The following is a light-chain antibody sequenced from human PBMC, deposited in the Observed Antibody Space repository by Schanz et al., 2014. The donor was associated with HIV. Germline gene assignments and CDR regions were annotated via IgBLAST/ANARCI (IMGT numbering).Light chain of an antibody. J-gene: IGKJ1*01. Sequence: DVQMTQSPSTLSASVGDRLTISCRASQSIGAWLAWYQQKPGKAPKLLIYKASNLESGVPSRFSGSGSGAEFTLTISSLQPEDFASYFCQQSFSTPWTFGQGTKVEIK. CDR3: QQSFSTPWT. CDR2: KAS. V-gene: IGKV1-5*03. CDR1: QSIGAW.